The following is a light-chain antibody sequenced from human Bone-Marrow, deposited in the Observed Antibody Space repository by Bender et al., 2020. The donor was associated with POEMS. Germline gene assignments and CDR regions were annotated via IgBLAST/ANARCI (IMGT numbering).Light chain of an antibody. J-gene: IGLJ2*01. CDR1: SSDVGGYNL. CDR2: DVN. Sequence: QSALTQPASVSGSPGQSITISCAGTSSDVGGYNLVSWYQQHPGKAPRLIISDVNERPSGVSNRFSGSKSDNTASLTISGLQAEDEADYYCSSYAGPTSSVVFGGGTTLTVL. CDR3: SSYAGPTSSVV. V-gene: IGLV2-23*02.